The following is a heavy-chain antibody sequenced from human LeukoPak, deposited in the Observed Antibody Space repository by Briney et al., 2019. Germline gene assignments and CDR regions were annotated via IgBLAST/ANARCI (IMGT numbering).Heavy chain of an antibody. V-gene: IGHV1-2*02. J-gene: IGHJ4*02. CDR2: INCNSGGT. Sequence: GASVKVSCKASRYTFTGYFMHWVRQAPGQGLEWVGWINCNSGGTKYPQKFQGRVSMTRDTSINTAYLELSSLRSDDTAVYYCARDLTIVGGVTDPRIRGHWGQGTLVTVSS. CDR1: RYTFTGYF. D-gene: IGHD3-3*01. CDR3: ARDLTIVGGVTDPRIRGH.